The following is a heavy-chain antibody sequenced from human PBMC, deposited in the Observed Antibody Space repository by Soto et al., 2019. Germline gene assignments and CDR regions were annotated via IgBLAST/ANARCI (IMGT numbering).Heavy chain of an antibody. CDR3: TRAAIRGELLDY. CDR2: IWHDGSNK. D-gene: IGHD1-26*01. Sequence: GGSLRLSCAASGFTFNNYGMHWVRQAPGKGLEWVALIWHDGSNKGYADSVKGRFTISRDNSKNKLNIQMNSLRVEDTAVYYCTRAAIRGELLDYWGQGTQVTVS. V-gene: IGHV3-33*01. J-gene: IGHJ4*02. CDR1: GFTFNNYG.